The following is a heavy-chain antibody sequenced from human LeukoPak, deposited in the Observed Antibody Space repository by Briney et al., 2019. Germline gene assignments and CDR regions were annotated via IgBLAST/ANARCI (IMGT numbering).Heavy chain of an antibody. V-gene: IGHV3-23*01. Sequence: SGGSLRLSCAASGFTFSSYAMSWVRQAPGKGLEWVSAISGSGGGTYYADSVKGRFTISRDNSKNTLYLQMNSLRAEDTAVYYCAKDVAGLSDDSSGYWDYWGQGTLVTVSS. CDR2: ISGSGGGT. CDR1: GFTFSSYA. J-gene: IGHJ4*02. D-gene: IGHD3-22*01. CDR3: AKDVAGLSDDSSGYWDY.